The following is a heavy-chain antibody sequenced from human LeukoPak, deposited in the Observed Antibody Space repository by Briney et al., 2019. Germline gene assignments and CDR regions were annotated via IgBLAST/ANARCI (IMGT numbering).Heavy chain of an antibody. Sequence: GGSLRLSCAASGFTFSSYGMSWVRQAPGKGLEWVSAISGSGGSTYYADSVKGRFTISRDNSKNTLYLQMNSLRAEDTAVYYCAKWAKGAVVPLFNTDYWGQGTLVTVSS. V-gene: IGHV3-23*01. J-gene: IGHJ4*02. CDR2: ISGSGGST. CDR3: AKWAKGAVVPLFNTDY. D-gene: IGHD2-2*01. CDR1: GFTFSSYG.